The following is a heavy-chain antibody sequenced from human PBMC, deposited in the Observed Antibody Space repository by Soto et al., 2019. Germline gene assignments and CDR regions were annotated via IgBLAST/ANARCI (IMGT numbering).Heavy chain of an antibody. D-gene: IGHD2-15*01. Sequence: EVQLVESGGGLVKPGGSLRLSCVASGFTFSSYSMSWVRQAPGKGLEWVSSISGGSTYIYYADSVKGRFTISRDNAKNSLYMQMNSLRAEDTAVYYCARDSGGGGYYYYYNMDVWGKGTTVTVSS. J-gene: IGHJ6*03. CDR1: GFTFSSYS. CDR3: ARDSGGGGYYYYYNMDV. V-gene: IGHV3-21*01. CDR2: ISGGSTYI.